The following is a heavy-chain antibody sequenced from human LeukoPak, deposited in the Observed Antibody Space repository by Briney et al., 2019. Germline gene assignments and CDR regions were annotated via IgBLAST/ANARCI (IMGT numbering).Heavy chain of an antibody. CDR2: INPCSGGT. Sequence: ASVKVSCKASGYAFTGSYLHWVRQAPGQGLDSMGWINPCSGGTNYAQQFQGRVTMTRDTSISTAYMDLTRLRSDDTAVYYCARGSATGDFPPNYWGQGTLVTVSS. D-gene: IGHD7-27*01. CDR3: ARGSATGDFPPNY. V-gene: IGHV1-2*02. J-gene: IGHJ4*02. CDR1: GYAFTGSY.